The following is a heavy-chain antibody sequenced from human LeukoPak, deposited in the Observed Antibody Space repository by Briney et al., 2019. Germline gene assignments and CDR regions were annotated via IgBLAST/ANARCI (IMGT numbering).Heavy chain of an antibody. CDR2: ISSSSSTI. CDR3: ARAHLSRGYGYGYYYFDY. J-gene: IGHJ4*02. V-gene: IGHV3-48*01. Sequence: PGGSLRLSCAASGFTFSSYSMNWVRQAPGKGLEWVSYISSSSSTIYYADSVKGRFTISRDNAKNSLYLQMNSLRAEDTAVYYCARAHLSRGYGYGYYYFDYWGQGTLVTVSS. D-gene: IGHD5-18*01. CDR1: GFTFSSYS.